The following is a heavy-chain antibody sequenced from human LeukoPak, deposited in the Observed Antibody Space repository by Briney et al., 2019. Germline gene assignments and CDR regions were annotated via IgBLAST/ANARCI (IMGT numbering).Heavy chain of an antibody. Sequence: SQTLSLTCTVSGGSISSSSYYWGWIRQPPGKGLEWIGSIYYSGSTYYNPSLKSRVTISVDTSKNQFSLKLSSVTAADTAVYYCASAPTRGGGTPKDYDYWGQGTLVTVSS. CDR1: GGSISSSSYY. J-gene: IGHJ4*02. D-gene: IGHD1-1*01. CDR2: IYYSGST. CDR3: ASAPTRGGGTPKDYDY. V-gene: IGHV4-39*07.